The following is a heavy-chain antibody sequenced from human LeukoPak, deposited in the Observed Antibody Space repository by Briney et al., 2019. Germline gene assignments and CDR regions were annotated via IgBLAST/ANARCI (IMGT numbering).Heavy chain of an antibody. CDR3: ARRGCTNGVCYNNWFDP. CDR1: GGSISSGGYY. Sequence: SETLSLTCTVSGGSISSGGYYWSWIRQHPGKGLEWIGYIYYSGSTYYNPSLKSRVTISVDTSKNQFSLKLSSVTAADTAVYYCARRGCTNGVCYNNWFDPWGQGTLVTVSS. CDR2: IYYSGST. V-gene: IGHV4-31*03. J-gene: IGHJ5*02. D-gene: IGHD2-8*01.